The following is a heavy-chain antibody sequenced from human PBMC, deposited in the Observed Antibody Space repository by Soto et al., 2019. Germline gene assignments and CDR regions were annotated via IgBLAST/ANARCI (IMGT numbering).Heavy chain of an antibody. J-gene: IGHJ4*02. Sequence: GGSLRLSCVAYVISFGSRAMSWVRQAPGEGLEWVSTITDTGGDTKYSDSVRGRFTMSRDNSKKTLYLQMNNLRVEDSALYYCARGSTDSYQGRRIFDFWGRGTLVTVSS. CDR1: VISFGSRA. CDR2: ITDTGGDT. D-gene: IGHD2-2*01. CDR3: ARGSTDSYQGRRIFDF. V-gene: IGHV3-23*01.